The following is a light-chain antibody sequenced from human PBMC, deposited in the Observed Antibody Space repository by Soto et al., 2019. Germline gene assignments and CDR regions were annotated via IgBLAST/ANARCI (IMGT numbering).Light chain of an antibody. CDR2: ATS. V-gene: IGKV3-20*01. J-gene: IGKJ1*01. Sequence: EIVLTQSPGTLSLSPGERATLSCRASQSVNSNFLAWFQQKPGQAPRLLIYATSSRATDIPDRFSGSGSGTDFTLTISRLEPEDFAVYYCQQYDRSPWTFRQGTKVEIK. CDR3: QQYDRSPWT. CDR1: QSVNSNF.